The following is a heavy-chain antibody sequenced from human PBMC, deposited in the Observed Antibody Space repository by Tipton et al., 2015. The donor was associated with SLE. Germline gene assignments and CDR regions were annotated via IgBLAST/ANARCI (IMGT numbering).Heavy chain of an antibody. D-gene: IGHD6-13*01. CDR2: SYTRGST. Sequence: TLSLTCTVSGGSISSGSYYCGSIRQLAGKGLEWNGRSYTRGSTNYNPSLKSQVTISVDTSKNQFSLKLSSVTAADTAVYYSARFSLAAAGTWFDPWGQGTLVTVSS. J-gene: IGHJ5*02. V-gene: IGHV4-61*02. CDR1: GGSISSGSYY. CDR3: ARFSLAAAGTWFDP.